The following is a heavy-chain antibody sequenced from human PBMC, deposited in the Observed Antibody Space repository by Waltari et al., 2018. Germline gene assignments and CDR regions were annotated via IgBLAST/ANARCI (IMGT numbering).Heavy chain of an antibody. CDR3: ARVADTLNDI. CDR1: GFNLSDYW. J-gene: IGHJ4*02. Sequence: EVPLVESGGGLVQPGGPLSLSWSVSGFNLSDYWMTWVRQAPGKGMEWVANINQDGSQNYYLDSVRGRFIISRDNARNSFYLQVNSLRLEDTAVYFCARVADTLNDIWGQGTLVTVSS. CDR2: INQDGSQN. V-gene: IGHV3-7*04.